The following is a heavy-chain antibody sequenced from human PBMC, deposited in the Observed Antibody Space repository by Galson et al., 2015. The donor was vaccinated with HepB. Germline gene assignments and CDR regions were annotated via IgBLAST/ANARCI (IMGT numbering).Heavy chain of an antibody. CDR3: ARDMGIAAAGTLFDY. CDR1: GYTFTSYY. CDR2: INPSGGST. D-gene: IGHD6-13*01. Sequence: SVKVSCKASGYTFTSYYMHWVRQAPGQGLEWMGIINPSGGSTSYAQKFQGRVTMTRDTSTSTVYMELSSLRSEDTAVYYCARDMGIAAAGTLFDYWGQGTLVTVSS. V-gene: IGHV1-46*01. J-gene: IGHJ4*02.